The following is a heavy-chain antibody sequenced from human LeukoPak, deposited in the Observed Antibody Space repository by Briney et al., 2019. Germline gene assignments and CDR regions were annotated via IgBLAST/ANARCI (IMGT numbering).Heavy chain of an antibody. CDR3: ARNNGMDV. CDR2: VNRDGSET. J-gene: IGHJ6*02. CDR1: GFTFSQYW. V-gene: IGHV3-7*03. Sequence: PGGSLRLSCAASGFTFSQYWMSWVRQVPGRGPEWVANVNRDGSETYYLDSVKGRFTISKDNAKNSLYLQMNSLRAEDTALYHCARNNGMDVWGQGTTVIVSS.